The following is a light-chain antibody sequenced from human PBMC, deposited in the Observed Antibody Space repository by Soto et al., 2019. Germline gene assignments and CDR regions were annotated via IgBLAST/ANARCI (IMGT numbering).Light chain of an antibody. Sequence: DILMSASRFSRFASVGDGVTFTSRASQGIANYLAWYQHKPGKVPNLLIYAASTLQSGVPSRFSGGGSGTDFTLSSSSLPPEEVSTYDCQRYHCAPRTFGQGTKVDIK. J-gene: IGKJ1*01. V-gene: IGKV1-27*01. CDR2: AAS. CDR1: QGIANY. CDR3: QRYHCAPRT.